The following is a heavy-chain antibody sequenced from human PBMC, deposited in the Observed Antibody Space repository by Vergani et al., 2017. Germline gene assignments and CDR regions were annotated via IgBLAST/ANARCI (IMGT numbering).Heavy chain of an antibody. V-gene: IGHV4-39*01. CDR3: ARAGYSSGWPRFDY. J-gene: IGHJ4*02. Sequence: QLQLQESSPGLVKPSETLSLTCTVSGGSISSSSYYWGWIRQPPGKGLEWIGSIYYSGSTYYNPSLKSRVTISVDTSKNQFSLKRSSVTAADTAVYYCARAGYSSGWPRFDYWGQGSLVTVSS. D-gene: IGHD6-19*01. CDR2: IYYSGST. CDR1: GGSISSSSYY.